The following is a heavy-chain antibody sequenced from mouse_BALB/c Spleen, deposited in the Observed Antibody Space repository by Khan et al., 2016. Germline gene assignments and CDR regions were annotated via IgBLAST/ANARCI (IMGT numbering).Heavy chain of an antibody. CDR1: GFTFSSYG. CDR2: INSNGCST. Sequence: EVELVESGGGLVQPGGSLTLSCAASGFTFSSYGMCWVRQTPDKRLELVATINSNGCSTYYPDRVKGSSTISRANDKHTLFLQMSSLTSDAAAMYYLARMARTINRGQSTTRTGSS. V-gene: IGHV5-6-3*01. J-gene: IGHJ2*01. CDR3: ARMARTIN.